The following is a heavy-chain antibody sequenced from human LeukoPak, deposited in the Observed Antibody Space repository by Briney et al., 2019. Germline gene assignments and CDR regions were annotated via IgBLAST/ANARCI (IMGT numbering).Heavy chain of an antibody. CDR1: GFTVSSNH. Sequence: GGSLRLSCAASGFTVSSNHVSWVPQAPGKALVWVSVIYRSGSAYYADPVKGRFTISRDNAKTPLYLQMNGLRAEDTAVYYCASDGRDSLWFDPWPQGTLVTVSS. V-gene: IGHV3-66*01. J-gene: IGHJ5*02. CDR2: IYRSGSA. CDR3: ASDGRDSLWFDP. D-gene: IGHD1-26*01.